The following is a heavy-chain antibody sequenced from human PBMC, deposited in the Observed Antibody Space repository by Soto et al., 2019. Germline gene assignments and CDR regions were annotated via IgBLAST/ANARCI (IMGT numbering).Heavy chain of an antibody. D-gene: IGHD2-21*01. V-gene: IGHV4-30-2*01. CDR2: IYHSGST. CDR1: GGSISSGGYS. J-gene: IGHJ5*02. CDR3: ARRLDP. Sequence: SEPLSLTCAVAGGSISSGGYSWSWIRQPPGKGLEWIGYIYHSGSTYYNPSLKSINTAYLQWNYLRTSDTATYYCARHVGGSGIARRLDPWGQGTVVTVSS.